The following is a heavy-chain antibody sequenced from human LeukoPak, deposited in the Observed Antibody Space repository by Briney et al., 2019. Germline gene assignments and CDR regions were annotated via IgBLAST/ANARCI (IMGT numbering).Heavy chain of an antibody. CDR3: AKDLSYTSGASDH. J-gene: IGHJ4*02. CDR2: ITDDGYNT. CDR1: GFTFSAFA. Sequence: GGSLRLSCAASGFTFSAFAMNWVRQAPGKGLEWVSTITDDGYNTYSADSVKGRITFSRDNSKNTLSLQLRSLRAEDTAVYYCAKDLSYTSGASDHWGQGTLVTVSS. D-gene: IGHD6-19*01. V-gene: IGHV3-23*01.